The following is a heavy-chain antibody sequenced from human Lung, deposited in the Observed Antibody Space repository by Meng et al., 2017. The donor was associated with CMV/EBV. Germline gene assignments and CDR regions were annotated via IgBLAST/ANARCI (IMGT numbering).Heavy chain of an antibody. J-gene: IGHJ4*02. CDR2: TWSGRGT. D-gene: IGHD5-12*01. CDR1: GGAVSDGNYH. V-gene: IGHV4-61*01. Sequence: GSLRLSCIVPGGAVSDGNYHWNWVRQPPGKGLEWIGQTWSGRGTYYSPSLESRLTISVDTSKNQFSLHLTSVTAADTAIYYCATLIAGYGGRGSWGQGTLVXVSS. CDR3: ATLIAGYGGRGS.